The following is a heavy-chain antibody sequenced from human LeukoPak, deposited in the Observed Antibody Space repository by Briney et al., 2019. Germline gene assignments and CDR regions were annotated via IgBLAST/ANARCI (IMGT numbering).Heavy chain of an antibody. CDR2: ISSSSSYI. CDR1: GFTFSSYS. V-gene: IGHV3-21*01. J-gene: IGHJ4*02. D-gene: IGHD3-22*01. Sequence: GGSLRLSCAASGFTFSSYSMNWVRQAPGKGLEWVSSISSSSSYIYYADSVKRRFTISRDNAKNSLYLQMNSLRAEDTAVYYCARELAYYDSSGYYYPIDYWGQGTLVTVSS. CDR3: ARELAYYDSSGYYYPIDY.